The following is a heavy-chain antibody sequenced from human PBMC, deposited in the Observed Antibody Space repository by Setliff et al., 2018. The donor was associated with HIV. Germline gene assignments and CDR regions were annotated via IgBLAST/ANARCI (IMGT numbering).Heavy chain of an antibody. V-gene: IGHV4-59*01. Sequence: SETLSLTCSVSNGSINGYYWTWIRQPPGKGLEWIGYISHTGSTNFNPSLKSRVSMSVDLSKNQFSLHLVSVTAADAAVYFCARAREGWKPFAFDYWGQGTLVTVSS. CDR3: ARAREGWKPFAFDY. CDR1: NGSINGYY. D-gene: IGHD1-1*01. J-gene: IGHJ4*02. CDR2: ISHTGST.